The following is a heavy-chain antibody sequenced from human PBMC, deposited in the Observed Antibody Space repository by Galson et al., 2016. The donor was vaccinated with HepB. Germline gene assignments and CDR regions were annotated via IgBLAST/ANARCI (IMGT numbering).Heavy chain of an antibody. D-gene: IGHD2-2*01. V-gene: IGHV4-34*01. J-gene: IGHJ5*02. CDR3: ARRTVVPTAGNWFDP. CDR2: INHSGTI. CDR1: GGSFSDYY. Sequence: ETLSLTCAVYGGSFSDYYWSWIRQPPGKGLEWIGEINHSGTINYNPSLKSRVTISVDTSKNQFSLNLGSVTAADAAVYYCARRTVVPTAGNWFDPWGQGTLVTVSS.